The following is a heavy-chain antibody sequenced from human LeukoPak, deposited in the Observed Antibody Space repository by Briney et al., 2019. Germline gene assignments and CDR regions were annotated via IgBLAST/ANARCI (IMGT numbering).Heavy chain of an antibody. CDR2: IAYDGGSP. V-gene: IGHV3-30-3*01. D-gene: IGHD6-13*01. CDR1: GFTLSSHA. Sequence: PGRSLRLSCAASGFTLSSHAMHWVRQAPGEGLEWVAAIAYDGGSPHYGDSVKGRFIISRDNSKSALYLQMNSLRVEDTGIYYCARVGGSNWHPLDYWGQGTLVTVSS. J-gene: IGHJ4*02. CDR3: ARVGGSNWHPLDY.